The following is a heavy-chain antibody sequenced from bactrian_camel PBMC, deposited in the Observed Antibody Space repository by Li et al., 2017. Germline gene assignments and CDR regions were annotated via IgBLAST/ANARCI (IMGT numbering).Heavy chain of an antibody. Sequence: QVQLVESGGDSVQAGGSLRLSCSPSESSYTTNCMGWFRQAPGKERDWVATDNGVGTTYYGDSVKGWFTISKVNAEKTLYLQMNSLKPEDTAIYYCAALYTGISGCYSTSLAPASFDYWGQGTQVTVS. D-gene: IGHD2*01. CDR2: DNGVGTT. CDR1: ESSYTTNC. J-gene: IGHJ4*01. V-gene: IGHV3S53*01. CDR3: AALYTGISGCYSTSLAPASFDY.